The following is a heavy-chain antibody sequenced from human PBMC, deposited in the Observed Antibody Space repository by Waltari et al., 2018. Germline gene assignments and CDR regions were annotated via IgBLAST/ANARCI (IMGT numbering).Heavy chain of an antibody. V-gene: IGHV4-34*01. Sequence: QVQLQQWGAGLLKPSETLSLTCAVSGGSFSGYSWSWIRQPPGKGLEWIGEINHSGSTNYNPTRKSRVTISVDTSKNQFSLKLSSVTAADTAVYYCARGARFGVPAMDVWGKGTTVTVSS. D-gene: IGHD3-3*01. J-gene: IGHJ6*03. CDR3: ARGARFGVPAMDV. CDR1: GGSFSGYS. CDR2: INHSGST.